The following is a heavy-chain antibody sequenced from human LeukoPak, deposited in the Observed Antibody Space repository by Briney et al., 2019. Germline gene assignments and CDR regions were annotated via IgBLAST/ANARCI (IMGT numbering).Heavy chain of an antibody. CDR3: ARGSLYYDFWSGYQDAFDI. Sequence: PSETLSLTCTVSGGSISSGSYYWSWIRQPPGKGLEWIGYIYYSGSTNYNPSLKSRVTISVDTSKNQFSLELSSVTAADTAVYYCARGSLYYDFWSGYQDAFDIWGQGTMVTVSS. J-gene: IGHJ3*02. CDR2: IYYSGST. V-gene: IGHV4-61*01. D-gene: IGHD3-3*01. CDR1: GGSISSGSYY.